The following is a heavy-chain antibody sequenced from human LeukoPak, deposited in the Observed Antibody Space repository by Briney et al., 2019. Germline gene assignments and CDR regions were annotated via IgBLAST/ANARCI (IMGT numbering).Heavy chain of an antibody. CDR2: IYYSGST. CDR3: ARRKAGGGFPLNDAFDI. CDR1: GGSISSYY. D-gene: IGHD3-16*01. V-gene: IGHV4-59*01. Sequence: SETLSLTCTVSGGSISSYYWSWIRQPPGKGLEWIGYIYYSGSTNYNPSLKSRVTISVDTSKNQFSLKLSSVTAADTAVYYCARRKAGGGFPLNDAFDIWGQGKM. J-gene: IGHJ3*02.